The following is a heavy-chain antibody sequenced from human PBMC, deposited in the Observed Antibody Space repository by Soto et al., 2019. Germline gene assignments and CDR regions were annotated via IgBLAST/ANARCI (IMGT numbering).Heavy chain of an antibody. CDR2: INHSGST. CDR3: ARGKQWLVRGYFQH. Sequence: QVQLQQWGAGLLKPSETLSLTCAVYGGSFSGYYWSWIRQPPGKGLEWIGEINHSGSTNYNPSLKSRVTISVDTSKNQFYLKLSSVTAADTAVYYCARGKQWLVRGYFQHWGQGTLVTVSS. CDR1: GGSFSGYY. D-gene: IGHD6-19*01. J-gene: IGHJ1*01. V-gene: IGHV4-34*01.